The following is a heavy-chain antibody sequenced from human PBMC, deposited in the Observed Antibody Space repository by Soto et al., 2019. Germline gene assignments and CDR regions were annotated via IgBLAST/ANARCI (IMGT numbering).Heavy chain of an antibody. CDR3: ARDLYGQVGMDV. CDR1: GGSISSGDYY. V-gene: IGHV4-30-4*01. Sequence: TLSLTCTVSGGSISSGDYYWSWIRQPPGKGLGWIGYIYYSGSTYYNPSLKSRVTISVDTSKNQFSLKLSSVTAADTAVYYCARDLYGQVGMDVWGQGTTVTVSS. D-gene: IGHD3-10*01. CDR2: IYYSGST. J-gene: IGHJ6*02.